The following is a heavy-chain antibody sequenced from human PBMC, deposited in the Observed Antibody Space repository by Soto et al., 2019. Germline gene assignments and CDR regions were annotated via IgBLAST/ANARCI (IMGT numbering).Heavy chain of an antibody. D-gene: IGHD3-22*01. V-gene: IGHV3-11*06. Sequence: LRLSCAASGFPFSDYYMSWIRQAPGEGLEWISYISSSAYTIYADSVKGRFTISRDNAKNPLFLQMTSLRVEDTAVYYCARNFDSGGYYSDYWGQGTLVTVSS. CDR3: ARNFDSGGYYSDY. CDR2: ISSSAYT. J-gene: IGHJ4*02. CDR1: GFPFSDYY.